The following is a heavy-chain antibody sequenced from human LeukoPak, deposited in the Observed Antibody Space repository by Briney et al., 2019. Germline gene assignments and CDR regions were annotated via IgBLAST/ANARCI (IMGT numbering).Heavy chain of an antibody. D-gene: IGHD3-10*01. Sequence: PSETLSLTCAVYGGSFSSYYWSWIRQPAGKGLEWIGRIYTSGSTNYNPSLKSRVTISVDTSKNQFSLKLSSVTAADTAVYYCARAEVWYYGSGSYYVDYWGQGTLVTVSS. CDR2: IYTSGST. V-gene: IGHV4-59*10. CDR3: ARAEVWYYGSGSYYVDY. J-gene: IGHJ4*02. CDR1: GGSFSSYY.